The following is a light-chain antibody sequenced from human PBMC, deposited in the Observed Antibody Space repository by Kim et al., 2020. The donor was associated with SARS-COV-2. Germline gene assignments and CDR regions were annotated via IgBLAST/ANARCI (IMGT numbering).Light chain of an antibody. Sequence: DIVLTQSPHSLPVSLGERATINCKSSQSVFYGSNNKNYLAWYQHKPGQPPKLLLYWASTRESGVPDQFSGSGSGTDFTLTISSLQAEDVAVYYCQQYYSTPRTFGQGTKVDIK. CDR1: QSVFYGSNNKNY. J-gene: IGKJ1*01. V-gene: IGKV4-1*01. CDR2: WAS. CDR3: QQYYSTPRT.